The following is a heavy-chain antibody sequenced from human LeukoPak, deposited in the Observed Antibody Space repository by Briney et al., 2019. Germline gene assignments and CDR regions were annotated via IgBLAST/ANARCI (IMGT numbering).Heavy chain of an antibody. V-gene: IGHV3-33*06. CDR2: IWYDGSNK. Sequence: PGGSLRLSCAASGFTFSSYGMHWVRQAPGKGLEWVAVIWYDGSNKYYADSVKGRFTISSDNSKNTLYLQMNSLRAEDTAVYYCAKDSYYDSSGYYRWGQGTLVTVSS. CDR1: GFTFSSYG. J-gene: IGHJ4*02. CDR3: AKDSYYDSSGYYR. D-gene: IGHD3-22*01.